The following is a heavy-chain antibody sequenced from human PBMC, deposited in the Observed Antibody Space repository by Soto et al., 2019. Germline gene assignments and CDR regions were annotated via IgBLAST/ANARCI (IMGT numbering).Heavy chain of an antibody. Sequence: SATLSLTCAVYGGSFGGYYWSWIRQPPGKGLEWIGEINHSGSTNYNPSLKSRVTISVDTSKNQFSLKLSSVTAADTAVYYCARRRFGELFPKYYFDYWGQRTLVTVSS. CDR2: INHSGST. CDR3: ARRRFGELFPKYYFDY. J-gene: IGHJ4*02. CDR1: GGSFGGYY. V-gene: IGHV4-34*01. D-gene: IGHD3-10*01.